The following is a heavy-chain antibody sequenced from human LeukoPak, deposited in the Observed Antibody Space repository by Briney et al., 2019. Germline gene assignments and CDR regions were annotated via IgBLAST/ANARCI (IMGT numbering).Heavy chain of an antibody. Sequence: GGSVKFSCKASGYSLTSYAINWVRQAPGQGLEWMGWINTNTGNPTYAQGFIGRFVFSLDTSVSTAYLQISSLKAEDTAVYYCARVQYCSSSSCPRDYYGMDVWGQGTTVTVSS. D-gene: IGHD2-15*01. CDR3: ARVQYCSSSSCPRDYYGMDV. CDR1: GYSLTSYA. CDR2: INTNTGNP. J-gene: IGHJ6*02. V-gene: IGHV7-4-1*02.